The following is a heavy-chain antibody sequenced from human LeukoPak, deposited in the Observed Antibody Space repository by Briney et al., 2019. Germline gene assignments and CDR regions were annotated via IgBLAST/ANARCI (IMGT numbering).Heavy chain of an antibody. D-gene: IGHD4-17*01. CDR1: GFTFSRYS. V-gene: IGHV3-64*01. CDR2: ISSNGGST. J-gene: IGHJ3*02. CDR3: ARGGYGDYVYDAFDI. Sequence: GGSLRLSCAASGFTFSRYSMNWVRQARGKGLEYVSAISSNGGSTYYANSVKGRFTISRVNSKNTLYLQMGSLRAEDMAVYYCARGGYGDYVYDAFDIWGQGTMVTVSS.